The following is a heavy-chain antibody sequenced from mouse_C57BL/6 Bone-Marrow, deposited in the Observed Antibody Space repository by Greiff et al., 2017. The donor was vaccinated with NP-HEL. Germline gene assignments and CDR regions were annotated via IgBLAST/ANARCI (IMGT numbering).Heavy chain of an antibody. Sequence: VQLQQSGPELVKPGASVKISCKASGYTFTDYYMNWVKQSHGKSLEWIGDINPNNGGTSYNQKFKGKATLTVDKSSSTAYMELRSLTSEDSAVYYCARGGYYYGSRDYWGQGTTLTVS. CDR1: GYTFTDYY. CDR3: ARGGYYYGSRDY. J-gene: IGHJ2*01. D-gene: IGHD1-1*01. CDR2: INPNNGGT. V-gene: IGHV1-26*01.